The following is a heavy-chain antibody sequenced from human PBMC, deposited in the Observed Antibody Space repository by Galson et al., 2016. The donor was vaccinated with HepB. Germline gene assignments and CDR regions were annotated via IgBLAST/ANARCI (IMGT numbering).Heavy chain of an antibody. CDR1: GGSISSGSYY. J-gene: IGHJ4*02. CDR2: IYTSGST. D-gene: IGHD3-10*01. Sequence: TLSLTCTVPGGSISSGSYYWSWIRQPAGKGLEWIGRIYTSGSTNYNPSLKSRVTISVDTSKNQFSLKLSSVTAADTAVYYCARGSMVQGVLYYWGQGTLVTVAS. CDR3: ARGSMVQGVLYY. V-gene: IGHV4-61*02.